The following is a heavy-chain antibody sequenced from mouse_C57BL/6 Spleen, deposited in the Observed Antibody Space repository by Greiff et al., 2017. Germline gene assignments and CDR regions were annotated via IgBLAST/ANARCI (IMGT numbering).Heavy chain of an antibody. V-gene: IGHV5-9-1*02. CDR3: TREGSNYGWFAY. CDR1: GFTFSSYA. D-gene: IGHD2-5*01. J-gene: IGHJ3*01. CDR2: ISSGGDYI. Sequence: DVMLVESGEGLVKPGGSLKLSCAASGFTFSSYAMSWVRQTPEKRLEWVAYISSGGDYIYYADTVKGRFTISRDNARNTLYLQMSSLKSEDTAMYYCTREGSNYGWFAYWGQGTLVTVSA.